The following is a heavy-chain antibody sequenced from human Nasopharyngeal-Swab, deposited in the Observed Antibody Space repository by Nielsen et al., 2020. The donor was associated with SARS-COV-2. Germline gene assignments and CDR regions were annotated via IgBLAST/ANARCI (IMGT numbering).Heavy chain of an antibody. Sequence: RQAPGKGRGWIGSIYYSGSTYYNPSLKSRVTISVHTSKNQFSLKLCSVTAADTAVYYCARQGSGSYYSRGYYFGYWGQGTLVTVSS. J-gene: IGHJ4*02. D-gene: IGHD3-10*01. CDR2: IYYSGST. CDR3: ARQGSGSYYSRGYYFGY. V-gene: IGHV4-39*01.